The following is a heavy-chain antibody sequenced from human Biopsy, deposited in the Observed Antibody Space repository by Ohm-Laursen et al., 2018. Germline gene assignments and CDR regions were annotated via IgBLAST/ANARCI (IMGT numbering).Heavy chain of an antibody. CDR1: GFSFSDYY. Sequence: SLRLSCTASGFSFSDYYMDWVRQAPGKGLEWVGRISDNANSYNTEYAASVKGSITISRDDSKNSLHLKMNSLKTEDAALYYCARAGRYCSGGGCYSWFDSWGQGTLVTVSS. CDR2: ISDNANSYNT. D-gene: IGHD2-15*01. CDR3: ARAGRYCSGGGCYSWFDS. J-gene: IGHJ5*01. V-gene: IGHV3-72*01.